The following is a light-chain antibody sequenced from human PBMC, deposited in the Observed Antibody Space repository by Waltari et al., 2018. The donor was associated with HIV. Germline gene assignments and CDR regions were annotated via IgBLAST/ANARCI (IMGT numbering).Light chain of an antibody. CDR3: EVGDSSSDQGV. Sequence: SYVLTQPPSVSVAPGQTARITCGGNNIGSYTVHWYQQKPGQAPVVVVNDASDRPSGIPERFAGSNSGNTATLTISSGEGGDEADYYCEVGDSSSDQGVFGGGTKLTVL. CDR2: DAS. J-gene: IGLJ2*01. V-gene: IGLV3-21*02. CDR1: NIGSYT.